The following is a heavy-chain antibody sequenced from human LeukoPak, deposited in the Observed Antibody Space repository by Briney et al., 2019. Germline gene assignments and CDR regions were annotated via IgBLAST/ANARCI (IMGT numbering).Heavy chain of an antibody. J-gene: IGHJ5*02. D-gene: IGHD3-10*01. Sequence: PSETLSLTCTVSGGSISSYYWSWIRQPPGKGLEWIGYIYYSGSTNYNPSLKSRVTISVDTSKNQFSLKLSSVTAADTAVYYCARHYYYGSGSFGWFDPWGQGTLVTVSS. CDR1: GGSISSYY. CDR3: ARHYYYGSGSFGWFDP. V-gene: IGHV4-59*08. CDR2: IYYSGST.